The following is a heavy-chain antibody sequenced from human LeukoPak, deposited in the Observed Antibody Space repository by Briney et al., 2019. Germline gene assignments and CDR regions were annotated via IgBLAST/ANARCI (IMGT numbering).Heavy chain of an antibody. CDR1: GFTFSSYG. CDR3: ARSAKWSIAEAETLAAFDI. Sequence: PGGSLRLSCAASGFTFSSYGMHWVRQAPGKGLEWVAVISYDGSNKYYADSVKGRFTISRDNSKNTLYLQMNSLRAEDTAVYYCARSAKWSIAEAETLAAFDIWGQGTMVTVSS. V-gene: IGHV3-30*03. CDR2: ISYDGSNK. D-gene: IGHD2-15*01. J-gene: IGHJ3*02.